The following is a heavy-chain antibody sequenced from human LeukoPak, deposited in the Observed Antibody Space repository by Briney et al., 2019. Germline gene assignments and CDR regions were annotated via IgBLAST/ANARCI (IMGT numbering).Heavy chain of an antibody. CDR3: ARGQLLLGRYFYYMDV. D-gene: IGHD2-2*01. Sequence: GGSLRLSCAASGFTFSSYPMHWVRQAPGKGLEWVAVVSDDGNKKFDADFVKGRFTISRDNSKNTLYLQMNSLRGEDTAVYYCARGQLLLGRYFYYMDVWGKGTTVTVSS. J-gene: IGHJ6*03. CDR1: GFTFSSYP. V-gene: IGHV3-30*01. CDR2: VSDDGNKK.